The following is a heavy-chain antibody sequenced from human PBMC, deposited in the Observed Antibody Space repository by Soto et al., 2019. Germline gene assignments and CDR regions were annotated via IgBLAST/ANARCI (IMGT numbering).Heavy chain of an antibody. J-gene: IGHJ4*02. V-gene: IGHV1-2*02. D-gene: IGHD1-26*01. CDR3: ARDLAKGGGSAGFDY. CDR2: INPKSGGT. Sequence: GASVKVSCKASVCIFTVYYMHWVRQAPGQGLEWMGWINPKSGGTMYPQKFQGRVTMTWDTSISTAYMALTRLRSDDTAVYYCARDLAKGGGSAGFDYWGQGTLVTVSS. CDR1: VCIFTVYY.